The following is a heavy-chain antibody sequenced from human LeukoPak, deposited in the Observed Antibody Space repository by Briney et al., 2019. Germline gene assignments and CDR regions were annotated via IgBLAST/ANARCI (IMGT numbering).Heavy chain of an antibody. J-gene: IGHJ3*02. CDR3: ARDAPIAAAGTESAFDI. CDR1: GGTFSSYA. V-gene: IGHV1-69*13. D-gene: IGHD6-13*01. CDR2: IIPIFGTA. Sequence: ASVKVSCTASGGTFSSYAISWVRQAPGQGLEWMGGIIPIFGTANYAQKFQGRVTITADESTSTAYMELGSLRSEDTAVYYCARDAPIAAAGTESAFDIWGQGTMVTVSS.